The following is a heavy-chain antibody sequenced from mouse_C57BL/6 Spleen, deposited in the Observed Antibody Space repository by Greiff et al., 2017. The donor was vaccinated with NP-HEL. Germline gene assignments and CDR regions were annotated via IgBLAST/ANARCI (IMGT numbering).Heavy chain of an antibody. CDR3: ARRGGNYGFAY. CDR1: GFTFSDYY. Sequence: EVMLVESGGGLVQPGGSLKLSCAASGFTFSDYYMYWVRQTPEKRLEWVAYISNGGGSTYYPDTVKGRFTISRDNAKNTLYLQMSRLKSEDTAMYYCARRGGNYGFAYWGQGTLVTVSA. CDR2: ISNGGGST. D-gene: IGHD2-1*01. J-gene: IGHJ3*01. V-gene: IGHV5-12*01.